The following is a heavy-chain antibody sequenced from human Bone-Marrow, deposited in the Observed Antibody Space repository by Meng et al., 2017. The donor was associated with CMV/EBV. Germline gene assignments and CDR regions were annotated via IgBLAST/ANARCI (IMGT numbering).Heavy chain of an antibody. D-gene: IGHD3-22*01. CDR1: GYTFTGYY. V-gene: IGHV1-2*02. J-gene: IGHJ3*02. Sequence: ASVKVSCKASGYTFTGYYMHWVRQAPGQGLEWMGWINPNSGGTNYAQKFQGRVTMTRDTSISTAYMELSRLRSDDTAVYYCARGPNYYDSSGEALGAFDIWGQGKMVTV. CDR2: INPNSGGT. CDR3: ARGPNYYDSSGEALGAFDI.